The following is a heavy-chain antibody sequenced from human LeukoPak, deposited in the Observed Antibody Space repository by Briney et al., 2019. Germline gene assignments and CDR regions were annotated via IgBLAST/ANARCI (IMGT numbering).Heavy chain of an antibody. CDR2: IYPGDSDT. CDR1: GYSFTSYW. Sequence: GESLKISCKGSGYSFTSYWIGWVRQMPGKGLEWMGIIYPGDSDTRYSPSFQGQVTISADKSIKTAYLQWSSLKASDTAMYYCARLLQGIVGATGFDYWGQGTLVTVSS. V-gene: IGHV5-51*01. J-gene: IGHJ4*02. CDR3: ARLLQGIVGATGFDY. D-gene: IGHD1-26*01.